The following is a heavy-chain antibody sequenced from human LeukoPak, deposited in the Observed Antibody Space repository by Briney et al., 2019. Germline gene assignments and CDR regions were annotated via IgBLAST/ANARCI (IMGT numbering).Heavy chain of an antibody. V-gene: IGHV4-34*01. CDR3: ARSRIPAAGDDAFDI. Sequence: AETLTLTCAVYGGSFSSYYWSWIRQPPGKGLEWIGEINHSGSTNYNPPLKGGVPISVDATQTQFSPKLSSVTAADTAVYYCARSRIPAAGDDAFDIWCQGTMVTVSS. D-gene: IGHD6-13*01. CDR1: GGSFSSYY. CDR2: INHSGST. J-gene: IGHJ3*02.